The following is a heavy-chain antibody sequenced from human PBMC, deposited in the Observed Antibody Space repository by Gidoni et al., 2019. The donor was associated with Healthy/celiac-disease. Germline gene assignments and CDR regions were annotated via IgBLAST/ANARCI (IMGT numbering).Heavy chain of an antibody. V-gene: IGHV1-2*04. D-gene: IGHD6-19*01. CDR1: GYTFTGYY. CDR3: AREVGAGVGFGDAFDI. CDR2: INPNSGGT. Sequence: QVQLVQSGAEVKKPGASVKVSCKASGYTFTGYYMHWVRQAPGQGLEWMGWINPNSGGTNYAQKFQGWVTMTRDTSISTAYMELSRLRSDDTAVYYCAREVGAGVGFGDAFDIWGQGTMVTVSS. J-gene: IGHJ3*02.